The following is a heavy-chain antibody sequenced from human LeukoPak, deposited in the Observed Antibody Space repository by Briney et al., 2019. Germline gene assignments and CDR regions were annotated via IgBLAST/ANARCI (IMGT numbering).Heavy chain of an antibody. V-gene: IGHV1-46*01. CDR2: INPSGGST. D-gene: IGHD6-13*01. Sequence: ASVKVSCKASGYTFTSYYMHWVRQAPGQGLEWMGIINPSGGSTSYAQKFQGRVTMTRDTSTSTVYMELSSLRSEDTAVYYCARESHRIAAAADDDAFDIWGQGTMVTVSS. CDR1: GYTFTSYY. J-gene: IGHJ3*02. CDR3: ARESHRIAAAADDDAFDI.